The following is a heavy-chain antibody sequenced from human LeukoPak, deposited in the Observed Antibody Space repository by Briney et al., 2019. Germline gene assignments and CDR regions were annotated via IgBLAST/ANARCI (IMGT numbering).Heavy chain of an antibody. J-gene: IGHJ5*02. D-gene: IGHD1-1*01. V-gene: IGHV3-23*01. CDR2: TSSSDAGT. CDR3: ARRRAVQLERRRWFDP. CDR1: GFTLSSYA. Sequence: GGSLRLSCAASGFTLSSYAMSWVRQAPGKGLEWVSATSSSDAGTYYAESVRGRFTISRDNSKNTLYLQMNSLRAEDTAVYYCARRRAVQLERRRWFDPWGQGTLVTVSS.